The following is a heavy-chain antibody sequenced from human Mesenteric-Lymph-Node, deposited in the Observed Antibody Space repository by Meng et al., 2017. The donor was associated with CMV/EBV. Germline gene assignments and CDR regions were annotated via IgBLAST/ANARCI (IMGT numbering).Heavy chain of an antibody. CDR2: IKQDGSEK. V-gene: IGHV3-7*03. Sequence: GESLKISCPASAFTFSNYWMSWVRQAPGKGLEWVANIKQDGSEKYYVDSVKGRFTISRDNAKNTLFLQMNSLRAEDTAVYHCAKDADCSSTTCYLIAFDIWGQGTMVTVSS. CDR3: AKDADCSSTTCYLIAFDI. D-gene: IGHD2-2*01. CDR1: AFTFSNYW. J-gene: IGHJ3*02.